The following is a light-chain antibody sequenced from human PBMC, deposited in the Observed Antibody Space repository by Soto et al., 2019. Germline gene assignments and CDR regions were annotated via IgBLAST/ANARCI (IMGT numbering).Light chain of an antibody. Sequence: EIVMTQSPAPLSVSPGERATLSFRASQSVSSNLAWYQQKPGQAPRLLIYGASTRATGIPARFSGSGSGTEFTLTITSLQPEDVATYYCQKYNSALSRGFGQGTKVDIK. J-gene: IGKJ1*01. CDR3: QKYNSALSRG. CDR1: QSVSSN. V-gene: IGKV3-15*01. CDR2: GAS.